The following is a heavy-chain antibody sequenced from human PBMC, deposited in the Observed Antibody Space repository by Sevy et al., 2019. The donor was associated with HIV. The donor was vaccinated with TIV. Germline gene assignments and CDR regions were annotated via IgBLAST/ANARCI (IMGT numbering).Heavy chain of an antibody. CDR2: ISSSSSYI. CDR1: GFTFSSYS. J-gene: IGHJ3*02. CDR3: ARDEAAAGDAFGI. Sequence: GGSLRLSCAASGFTFSSYSMNWVRQAPGKGLEWVSSISSSSSYIYYADSVKGRFTISRDNAKNSLYLQMNSLRAEDTAVYYCARDEAAAGDAFGIWGQGTMVTVSS. D-gene: IGHD6-13*01. V-gene: IGHV3-21*01.